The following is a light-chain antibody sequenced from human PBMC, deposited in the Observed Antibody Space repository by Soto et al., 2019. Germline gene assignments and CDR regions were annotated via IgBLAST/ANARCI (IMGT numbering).Light chain of an antibody. CDR2: DVI. J-gene: IGLJ1*01. CDR1: SSDIGGYNY. Sequence: SSLTLRRSGCGSPGPPVTISCTGTSSDIGGYNYVSWYQQHPGKAPKLMIYDVIKRPSGVPDRFSGSKSGNTASLTIYGLQAEDEADYYCCSYAGSYTHVFGTGTKVTGL. CDR3: CSYAGSYTHV. V-gene: IGLV2-11*01.